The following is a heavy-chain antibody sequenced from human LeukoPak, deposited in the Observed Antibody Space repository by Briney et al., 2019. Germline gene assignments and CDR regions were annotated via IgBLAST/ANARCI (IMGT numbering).Heavy chain of an antibody. CDR2: IYYSGST. CDR1: GGSISSSSYY. J-gene: IGHJ4*02. CDR3: ARRGDYGEVSR. Sequence: SETLSLTCTVSGGSISSSSYYWGWIRQPPGKGLEWIGSIYYSGSTYYRPSLKSRVTISVDTSKNQFSLKLSSVTAADTAVYYCARRGDYGEVSRWGQGTLVTVSS. D-gene: IGHD4-17*01. V-gene: IGHV4-39*01.